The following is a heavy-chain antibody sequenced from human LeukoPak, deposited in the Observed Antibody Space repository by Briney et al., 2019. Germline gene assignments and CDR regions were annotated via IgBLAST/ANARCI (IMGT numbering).Heavy chain of an antibody. CDR2: IYKIGTT. D-gene: IGHD6-25*01. V-gene: IGHV4-59*02. J-gene: IGHJ5*02. Sequence: PSETLSLTCTVFGDSVTGYYLNWVRQPPGKGLEWIGHIYKIGTTNYNPSLKSRLTISADTSKNQFSLKLSSVTAADTAVYYCARAPDSSEERGGCWFDPWGQGTLVTVSS. CDR1: GDSVTGYY. CDR3: ARAPDSSEERGGCWFDP.